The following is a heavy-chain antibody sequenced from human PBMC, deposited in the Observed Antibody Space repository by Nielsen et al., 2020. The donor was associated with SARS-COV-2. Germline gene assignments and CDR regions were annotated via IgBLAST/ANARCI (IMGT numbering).Heavy chain of an antibody. V-gene: IGHV4-59*01. CDR1: GGTINDYY. J-gene: IGHJ4*02. D-gene: IGHD3-10*01. CDR3: ARGLLLLWFGGPSKYYFDF. CDR2: IYESGSA. Sequence: SETLSLTCSVSGGTINDYYWSWIRQPPGKGLEWIGYIYESGSANYNPSLKSRVNISVDTSKNQFSLRLSSVTAADTAVYYCARGLLLLWFGGPSKYYFDFWGPGTLVTVSS.